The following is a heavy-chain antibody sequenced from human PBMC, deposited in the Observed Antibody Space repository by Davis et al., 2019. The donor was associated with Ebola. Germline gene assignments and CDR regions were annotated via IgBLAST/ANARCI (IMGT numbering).Heavy chain of an antibody. CDR1: GLSFNYYA. V-gene: IGHV3-23*01. CDR3: AKDMYSGSSVDFDY. J-gene: IGHJ4*02. Sequence: GESLKISCAASGLSFNYYAMTWVRHAPGKGLEWVSGISGSGWSTYYADSVKGRFTISRDNSKNTLYLQMNSLRAEDTAIYYCAKDMYSGSSVDFDYWGQGTLVTVSS. CDR2: ISGSGWST. D-gene: IGHD1-26*01.